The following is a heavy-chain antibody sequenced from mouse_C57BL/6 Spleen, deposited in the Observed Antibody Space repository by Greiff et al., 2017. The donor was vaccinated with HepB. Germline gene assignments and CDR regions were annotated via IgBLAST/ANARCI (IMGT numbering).Heavy chain of an antibody. J-gene: IGHJ4*01. D-gene: IGHD1-1*01. CDR3: ASYYYGSSYSYYAMDY. CDR1: GYTFTSYW. CDR2: INPSNGGT. Sequence: QVQLQQPGTELVKPGASVKLSCKASGYTFTSYWMHWVKQRPGQGLEWIGNINPSNGGTNYNEKFKSKATLTVDKSSSTAYMQLSSLTSEDSAVYYCASYYYGSSYSYYAMDYWGQGTSVTVSS. V-gene: IGHV1-53*01.